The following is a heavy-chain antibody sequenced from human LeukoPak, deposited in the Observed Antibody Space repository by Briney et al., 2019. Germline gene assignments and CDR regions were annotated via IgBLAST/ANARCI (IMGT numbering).Heavy chain of an antibody. CDR3: ARGRGYSYGYFGFDY. Sequence: PGGSLRLSCAASGFTSSSYSMNWVRQAPGKGLEWVSSISSSSSYIYYADSVKGRFTISRDNAKNSLYLQMNSLRAEDTAVYYCARGRGYSYGYFGFDYWGQGTLVTVSS. J-gene: IGHJ4*02. D-gene: IGHD5-18*01. CDR2: ISSSSSYI. V-gene: IGHV3-21*01. CDR1: GFTSSSYS.